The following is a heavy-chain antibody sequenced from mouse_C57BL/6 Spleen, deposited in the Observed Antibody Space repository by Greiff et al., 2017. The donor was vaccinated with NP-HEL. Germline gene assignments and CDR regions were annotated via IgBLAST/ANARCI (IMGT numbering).Heavy chain of an antibody. J-gene: IGHJ2*01. Sequence: EVNVVESGGGLVKPGGSLKLSCAASGFTFSDYGMHWVRQAPEKGLEWVAYISSGSSTIYYADTVKGRFTISRDNAKNTLFLQMTSLRSEDTAMYYCARDWDVLFDYWGQGTTLTVSS. CDR2: ISSGSSTI. D-gene: IGHD4-1*01. CDR3: ARDWDVLFDY. CDR1: GFTFSDYG. V-gene: IGHV5-17*01.